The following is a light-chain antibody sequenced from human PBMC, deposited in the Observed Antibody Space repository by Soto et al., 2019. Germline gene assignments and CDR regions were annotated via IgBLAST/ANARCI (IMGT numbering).Light chain of an antibody. CDR3: TSYTSSITML. J-gene: IGLJ2*01. CDR2: EVT. CDR1: SSDVGGYNY. Sequence: QSALTQPASVSGSPGQSITISCTGTSSDVGGYNYVSWYQQHPGKAPKLMIYEVTNRPSGVSNRFSGSKSGNMASLTISGLQAEDEADYYCTSYTSSITMLFGGGTKLTVL. V-gene: IGLV2-14*01.